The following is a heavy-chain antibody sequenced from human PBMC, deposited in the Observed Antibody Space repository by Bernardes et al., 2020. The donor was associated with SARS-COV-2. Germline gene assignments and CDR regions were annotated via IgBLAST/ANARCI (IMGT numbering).Heavy chain of an antibody. CDR3: ARALISDCSGGSCYPDYGDYFDY. V-gene: IGHV1-18*01. CDR2: ISAYNGST. J-gene: IGHJ4*02. D-gene: IGHD2-15*01. Sequence: ASVKVSCKTSGYTFTAYVIIWVRQAPGQGLESMGWISAYNGSTTYAQKFQGRVTMTTDTSTSTAYMELRSLRSDDTAVYYCARALISDCSGGSCYPDYGDYFDYWGKGTLLTVSS. CDR1: GYTFTAYV.